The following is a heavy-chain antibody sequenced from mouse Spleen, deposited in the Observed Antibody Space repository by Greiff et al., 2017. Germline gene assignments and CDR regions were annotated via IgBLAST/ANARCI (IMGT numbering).Heavy chain of an antibody. D-gene: IGHD2-3*01. CDR1: GFTFSDYG. J-gene: IGHJ4*01. Sequence: EVKLVESGGGLVKPGGSLKLSCAASGFTFSDYGMHWVRQAPEKGLEWVAYISSGSSTIYYADTVKGRFTISRDNAKNTLFLQMTSLRSEDTAMYYCARIYDGYFGDYWGQGTSVTVSS. V-gene: IGHV5-17*01. CDR3: ARIYDGYFGDY. CDR2: ISSGSSTI.